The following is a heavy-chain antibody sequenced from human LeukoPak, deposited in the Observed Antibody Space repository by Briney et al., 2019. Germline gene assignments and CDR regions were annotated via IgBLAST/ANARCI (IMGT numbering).Heavy chain of an antibody. CDR1: GFTFSTYA. CDR2: ISGGGSST. D-gene: IGHD2/OR15-2a*01. J-gene: IGHJ5*02. V-gene: IGHV3-23*01. Sequence: PGGSLRLSCAAAGFTFSTYAMSWVRHAPGKGLEWVSAISGGGSSTFYADFVKGRFTVSRDNSKNTLYLHIDSLRVEDTALYYCAKGCDSSNCAPSRLFGPWGQGTLVTVSS. CDR3: AKGCDSSNCAPSRLFGP.